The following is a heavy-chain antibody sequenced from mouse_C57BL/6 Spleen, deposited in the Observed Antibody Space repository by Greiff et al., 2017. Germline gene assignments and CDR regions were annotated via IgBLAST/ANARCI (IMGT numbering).Heavy chain of an antibody. CDR3: AREGPYYDSMDY. CDR2: INPYNGGT. Sequence: VQLQQSGPVLVKPGASVKMSCKASGYTFTDYYMNWVKQSHGKSLEWIGVINPYNGGTSYNQKFKGKATLTVDKSSSTAYMELNSLTSEDSAVYYCAREGPYYDSMDYWGQGTSVTVSS. J-gene: IGHJ4*01. V-gene: IGHV1-19*01. CDR1: GYTFTDYY. D-gene: IGHD2-4*01.